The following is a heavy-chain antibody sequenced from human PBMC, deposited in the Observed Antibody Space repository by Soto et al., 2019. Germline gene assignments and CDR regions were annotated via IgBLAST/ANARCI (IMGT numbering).Heavy chain of an antibody. J-gene: IGHJ4*02. V-gene: IGHV1-69*05. CDR1: GGTFSTYA. D-gene: IGHD5-18*01. CDR3: ASGIQLWLRRINNGYSG. Sequence: QVQLVQSGAEVKKPESSVKVSCMAPGGTFSTYAISWVRQAPGQGLEWMGGIIPMFGTANYAQRFQDRVTXTXHESTNTVYMELSSLRSEDTAVYFCASGIQLWLRRINNGYSGWGQGTLVTVSS. CDR2: IIPMFGTA.